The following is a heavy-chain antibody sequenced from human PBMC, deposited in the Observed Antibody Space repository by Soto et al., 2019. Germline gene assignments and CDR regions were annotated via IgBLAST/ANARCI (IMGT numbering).Heavy chain of an antibody. CDR3: ARHNYDSCCYYHHYDGIDV. CDR2: INHSGST. CDR1: GGSGGSFSGYD. D-gene: IGHD3-22*01. J-gene: IGHJ6*02. V-gene: IGHV4-34*01. Sequence: SETLSLTCAVYGGSGGSFSGYDWSWIRQPPGKGLEWIGEINHSGSTNYNPSLKSRVTISVDTSKNQFSLKLSSVTAADTAVYYCARHNYDSCCYYHHYDGIDVPAQRTTDPVSS.